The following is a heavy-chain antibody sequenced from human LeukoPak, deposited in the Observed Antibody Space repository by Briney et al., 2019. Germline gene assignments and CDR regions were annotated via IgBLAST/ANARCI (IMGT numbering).Heavy chain of an antibody. Sequence: SETLSLTCTVSGGSISSSSYYWGWIRQPPGKGLEWIGSIYYSGSTYYNPSLKSRVTISLDTSKNQFSLKLSSVTAADTAVYYCARTPHLYYYGSGSYFDYWGQGTLVTVSS. CDR3: ARTPHLYYYGSGSYFDY. CDR2: IYYSGST. J-gene: IGHJ4*02. CDR1: GGSISSSSYY. D-gene: IGHD3-10*01. V-gene: IGHV4-39*07.